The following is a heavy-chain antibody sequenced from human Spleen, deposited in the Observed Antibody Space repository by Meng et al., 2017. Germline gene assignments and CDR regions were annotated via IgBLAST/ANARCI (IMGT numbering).Heavy chain of an antibody. D-gene: IGHD6-13*01. Sequence: ETLSLTCTVSGGSISSGGYYWSWIRQHPGKGLEWVASISVTGEYIYYADSVKGRFTISRDSAKNSLYLQMDSLRADDTALYYCARGGQQMVRWDCWGQGTLVTVSS. J-gene: IGHJ4*02. V-gene: IGHV3-21*01. CDR3: ARGGQQMVRWDC. CDR2: ISVTGEYI. CDR1: GGSISSGGYY.